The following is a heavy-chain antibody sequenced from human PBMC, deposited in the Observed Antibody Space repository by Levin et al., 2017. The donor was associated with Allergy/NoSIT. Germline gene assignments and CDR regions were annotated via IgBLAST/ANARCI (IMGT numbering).Heavy chain of an antibody. CDR1: GYTFTSYG. J-gene: IGHJ5*02. V-gene: IGHV1-18*01. CDR3: ARDAARYKEWQERFDP. D-gene: IGHD6-6*01. CDR2: ISAYNGNT. Sequence: GASVKVSCKASGYTFTSYGISWVRQAPGQGLEWMGWISAYNGNTNYAQKLQGRVTMTTDTSTSTAYMELRSLRSDDTAVYYCARDAARYKEWQERFDPWGQGTLVTVSS.